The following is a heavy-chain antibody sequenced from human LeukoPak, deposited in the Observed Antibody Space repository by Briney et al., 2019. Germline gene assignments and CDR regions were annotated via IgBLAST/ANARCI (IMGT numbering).Heavy chain of an antibody. CDR3: ARGNKRSKPYYYYYGMDV. J-gene: IGHJ6*04. V-gene: IGHV4-31*03. D-gene: IGHD2/OR15-2a*01. CDR1: SGSISSGGYC. Sequence: SQTLSLACTVSSGSISSGGYCWSWIRQHPGKGLEWIGYIYYSGSTHYNPSLKSRVAISVDTSKDQFSLKLSSVTAADTAVYYCARGNKRSKPYYYYYGMDVWGKGTTVTVSS. CDR2: IYYSGST.